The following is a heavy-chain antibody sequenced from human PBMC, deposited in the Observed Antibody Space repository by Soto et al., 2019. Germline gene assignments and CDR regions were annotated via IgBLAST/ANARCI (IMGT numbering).Heavy chain of an antibody. Sequence: QVQLQESGPGLVKPSETLSLTCTVSGGSVSSGSYYWSWIRQPPGKGLEWIGYIYYSGSTNYNPSLKSRVTISVDTSKNQFSLKLSSVIAADTAVYYCSRDPGYSSGWYPPGAFDIWGQGTMVTVSS. D-gene: IGHD6-19*01. CDR2: IYYSGST. V-gene: IGHV4-61*01. J-gene: IGHJ3*02. CDR1: GGSVSSGSYY. CDR3: SRDPGYSSGWYPPGAFDI.